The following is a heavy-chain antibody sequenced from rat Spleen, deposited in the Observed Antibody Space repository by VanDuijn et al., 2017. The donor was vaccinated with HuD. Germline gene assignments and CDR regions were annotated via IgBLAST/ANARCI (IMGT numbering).Heavy chain of an antibody. Sequence: EVQLVESGGGLVQPGRSMKLSCGASGFTFSNYYMAWVRQAPTKGLEWVATISYDGGRTYYRDSVKGRFTISRDNAKTTLYLQMDSLRSEDTATYYCARPNYPGFNYFDYWGQGVMVTVSS. D-gene: IGHD1-4*01. CDR2: ISYDGGRT. V-gene: IGHV5-25*01. CDR3: ARPNYPGFNYFDY. J-gene: IGHJ2*01. CDR1: GFTFSNYY.